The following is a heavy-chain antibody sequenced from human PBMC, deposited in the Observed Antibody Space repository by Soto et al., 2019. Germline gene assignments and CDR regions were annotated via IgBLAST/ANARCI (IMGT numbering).Heavy chain of an antibody. D-gene: IGHD3-22*01. CDR3: AKETSWGGYYDSSGYYFDY. CDR2: ISGSGGST. J-gene: IGHJ4*02. CDR1: GFTFSSYA. V-gene: IGHV3-23*01. Sequence: GGSLRLSCAASGFTFSSYAMSWVRQAPGKGLEWVSAISGSGGSTYYADSVKGRFTISRDNSKNTLYLQMNSLRAEDTAVYYCAKETSWGGYYDSSGYYFDYWGQGTLVTVSS.